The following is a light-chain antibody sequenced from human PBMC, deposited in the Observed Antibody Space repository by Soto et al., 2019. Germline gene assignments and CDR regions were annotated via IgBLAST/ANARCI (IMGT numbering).Light chain of an antibody. J-gene: IGKJ1*01. CDR2: SAF. CDR3: QYYGSLPWT. Sequence: ESVLTQSPGTLSLSPGERGTLSCRASQSVSSNYLAWYQQKPGQAPRLLLYSAFSRASGIPDSFSGSGSGTDFTLTISRLEPYDFVVQYCQYYGSLPWTCGQGTKVEI. V-gene: IGKV3-20*01. CDR1: QSVSSNY.